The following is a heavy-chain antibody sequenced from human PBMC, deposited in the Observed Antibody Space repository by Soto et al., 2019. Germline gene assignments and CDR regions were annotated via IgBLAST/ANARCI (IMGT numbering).Heavy chain of an antibody. V-gene: IGHV3-23*01. Sequence: PGGSLRLSCAASGFTFSSYAMSWVRQAPGKGLEWVSAISGSGGSTYYADSVKGRFTISRDNSKNTLYLQMNSLRAEDTAVYYCAKVPLGQLLWFGELLSYYFDYWGQGTLVTVS. J-gene: IGHJ4*02. CDR3: AKVPLGQLLWFGELLSYYFDY. D-gene: IGHD3-10*01. CDR2: ISGSGGST. CDR1: GFTFSSYA.